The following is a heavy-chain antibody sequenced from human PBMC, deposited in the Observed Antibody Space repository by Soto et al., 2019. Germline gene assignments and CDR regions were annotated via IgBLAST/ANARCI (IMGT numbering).Heavy chain of an antibody. J-gene: IGHJ4*03. CDR1: GVTFSTSG. CDR2: IIPLFGTP. Sequence: QVQLVQSGAEVKKPGSSLKVSCKTSGVTFSTSGISWVRQGPGQGLEWMGGIIPLFGTPKYARKFQGRVYITTAASTTTTYLQLSGLSSDDTAIYYCARVSPSICAGGNCYRLDSYFDSWGQGSQVVVSS. V-gene: IGHV1-69*01. CDR3: ARVSPSICAGGNCYRLDSYFDS. D-gene: IGHD2-21*01.